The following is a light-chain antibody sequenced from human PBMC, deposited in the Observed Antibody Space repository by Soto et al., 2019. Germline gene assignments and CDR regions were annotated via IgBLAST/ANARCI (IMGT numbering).Light chain of an antibody. V-gene: IGLV2-14*01. CDR2: DVS. CDR1: SSDVGGYNY. CDR3: SSYTSSSTRV. Sequence: QSVLTQPASVSGSPGQSRTISYTGTSSDVGGYNYVSWYQQHPGEAPKLMIYDVSNRPSGVSNRFSGSKSGNTASLTISGLQAEDEADYYCSSYTSSSTRVFGTGTKVNVL. J-gene: IGLJ1*01.